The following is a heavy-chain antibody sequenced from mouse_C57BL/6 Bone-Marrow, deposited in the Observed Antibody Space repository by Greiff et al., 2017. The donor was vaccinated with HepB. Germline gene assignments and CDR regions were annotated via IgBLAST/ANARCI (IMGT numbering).Heavy chain of an antibody. V-gene: IGHV2-6-1*01. CDR2: IWSDGST. CDR3: GRQGTTVVAHWYFDV. J-gene: IGHJ1*03. D-gene: IGHD1-1*01. CDR1: GFSLTSYG. Sequence: VQVVESGPGLVAPSQSLSITCTVSGFSLTSYGVHWVRQPPGKGLEWLVVIWSDGSTTYYSALKSRLSISKDNSKSQVFLKMNSLQTDDTAMYYCGRQGTTVVAHWYFDVWGTGTTVTVSS.